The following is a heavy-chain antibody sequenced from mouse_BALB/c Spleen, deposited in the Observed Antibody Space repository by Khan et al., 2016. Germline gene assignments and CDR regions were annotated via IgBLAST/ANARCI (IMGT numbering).Heavy chain of an antibody. CDR3: ATWDYYGSAFAY. CDR1: GDSITSGH. V-gene: IGHV3-8*02. J-gene: IGHJ3*01. CDR2: ISHSGDS. Sequence: EVQLQESGPSLAKPSQTLSLTCSVTGDSITSGHWNWIRKFPGNKFDFMGYISHSGDSYYNPSLKSRISITRDTSKNQYYLQLNSMTTEDTATYYCATWDYYGSAFAYWGQGTLVTVSA. D-gene: IGHD1-2*01.